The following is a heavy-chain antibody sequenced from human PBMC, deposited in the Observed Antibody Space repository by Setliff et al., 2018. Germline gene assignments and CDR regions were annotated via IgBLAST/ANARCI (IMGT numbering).Heavy chain of an antibody. V-gene: IGHV4-39*07. CDR3: ARGGVFASAYLDL. D-gene: IGHD3-16*01. J-gene: IGHJ2*01. Sequence: SETLSLTCTVSGGSISSTTYYWGWIRQAPGKGLEWIGSISYSGSTYYNPSLKSRLTISVDTSKNQFSLTLSSVTAADTAVYYCARGGVFASAYLDLWGRGTLVTVSS. CDR1: GGSISSTTYY. CDR2: ISYSGST.